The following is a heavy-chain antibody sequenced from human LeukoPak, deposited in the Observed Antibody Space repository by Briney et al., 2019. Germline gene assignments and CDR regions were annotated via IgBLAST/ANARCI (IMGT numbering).Heavy chain of an antibody. V-gene: IGHV3-7*01. CDR2: IKQDGSEK. J-gene: IGHJ4*02. Sequence: GGSLRLSCAASGFSFSNYWMSWVRQAPGKGLEWVANIKQDGSEKYYVDSVKGRFTISRENAKNSVSLQMNSLRAEDTAVSYCARGPAAGNLLGFWGQGTLVTVSS. CDR3: ARGPAAGNLLGF. D-gene: IGHD6-19*01. CDR1: GFSFSNYW.